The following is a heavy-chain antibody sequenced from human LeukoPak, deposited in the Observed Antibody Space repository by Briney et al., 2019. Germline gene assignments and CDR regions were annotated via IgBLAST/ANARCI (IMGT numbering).Heavy chain of an antibody. D-gene: IGHD6-13*01. J-gene: IGHJ5*02. CDR3: ARGLASSNWPHWFDP. CDR2: ISAIDSTT. Sequence: GGSLRLSCAASGLTSGILEMNGFGRVQGRGWRGFWYISAIDSTTYYADSVKGRFAISRDNAKNSLYLQMNSLRVEDTAVYHCARGLASSNWPHWFDPWGQGTLVSVSS. CDR1: GLTSGILE. V-gene: IGHV3-48*03.